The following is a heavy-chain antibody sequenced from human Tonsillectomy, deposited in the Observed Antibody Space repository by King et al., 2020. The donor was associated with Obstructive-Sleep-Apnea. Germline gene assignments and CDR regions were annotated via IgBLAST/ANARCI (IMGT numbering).Heavy chain of an antibody. CDR3: ARETYYDSSGYDY. CDR1: GFTFSSYA. J-gene: IGHJ4*02. V-gene: IGHV3-30*04. Sequence: VQLVESGGGVVQPGRSLRLSCAASGFTFSSYAMHWVRQAPGKGLEWVAVISYDGSNKYYADSLKGRFTISRDNSKNTLHVQMNSLGGEETAVYYCARETYYDSSGYDYWGQGTLVTVSS. D-gene: IGHD3-22*01. CDR2: ISYDGSNK.